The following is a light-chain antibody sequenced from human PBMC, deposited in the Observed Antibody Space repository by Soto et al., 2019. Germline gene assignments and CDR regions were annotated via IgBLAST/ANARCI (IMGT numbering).Light chain of an antibody. CDR3: QQYGDSPWT. J-gene: IGKJ1*01. V-gene: IGKV3-20*01. Sequence: EFVLTQSPGTLSLSPGEGATLSCRASQSVSSSYLAWYQQKPGQAPRLLIYGASSRATGIPDRFSGSGSGTGFTLTISRLEPEDFAVYYCQQYGDSPWTFGQGTKVDI. CDR1: QSVSSSY. CDR2: GAS.